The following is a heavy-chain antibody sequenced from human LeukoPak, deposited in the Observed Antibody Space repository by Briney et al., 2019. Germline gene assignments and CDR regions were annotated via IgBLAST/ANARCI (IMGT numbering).Heavy chain of an antibody. V-gene: IGHV1-18*01. CDR1: GYTFTSYG. D-gene: IGHD2-8*01. CDR3: ARGGDGYAFDY. CDR2: ISAYNGNT. Sequence: ASVKVSCKASGYTFTSYGISWVRQAPGQGLEWMGWISAYNGNTNYAQKLQGRVTINRDTSATIVYMELSSLRSEDTAVYYCARGGDGYAFDYWGQGTLVTVSS. J-gene: IGHJ4*02.